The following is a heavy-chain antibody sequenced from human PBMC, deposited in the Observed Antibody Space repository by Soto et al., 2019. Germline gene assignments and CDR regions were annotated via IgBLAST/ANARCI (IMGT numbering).Heavy chain of an antibody. J-gene: IGHJ3*02. V-gene: IGHV1-18*04. CDR2: ISAYNGNT. CDR1: GYTFTSYG. D-gene: IGHD1-1*01. CDR3: ARDPRRTAQRAFES. Sequence: ASLKVSCTASGYTFTSYGISWVRQAPGQGLEWMGWISAYNGNTNYAQKLQGRVTMTTDTSTSTAYMELRSLRSDDTAVYYCARDPRRTAQRAFESWGKGKMVTV.